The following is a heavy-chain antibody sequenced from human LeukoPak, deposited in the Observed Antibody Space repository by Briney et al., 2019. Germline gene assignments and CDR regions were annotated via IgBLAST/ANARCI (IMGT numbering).Heavy chain of an antibody. V-gene: IGHV1-2*02. D-gene: IGHD2-15*01. CDR3: ARAHGMLRAAFDI. Sequence: ASVKVSCKASGYTFTGYYMHWVRQAPGQGLEWMGWINPNSGGTNYAQKFQGRVTMTRDTSISTAYMELSRLRSDDTAVYYCARAHGMLRAAFDIWGQGTMVTVSS. CDR1: GYTFTGYY. CDR2: INPNSGGT. J-gene: IGHJ3*02.